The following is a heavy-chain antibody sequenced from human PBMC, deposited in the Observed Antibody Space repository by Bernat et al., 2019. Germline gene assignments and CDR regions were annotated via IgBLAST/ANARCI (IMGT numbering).Heavy chain of an antibody. J-gene: IGHJ6*02. D-gene: IGHD6-19*01. CDR3: AGLGTERGWCRRVDYYYYYGMDV. CDR2: IIPTLGIA. CDR1: GGTFSSYT. V-gene: IGHV1-69*02. Sequence: QVQLVQSGAEVKKPGSSVKVSCKASGGTFSSYTISWVRQAPGQGLEWMGRIIPTLGIANYAQKFQGRVTITAEKSTSTAYMELSSLRSEDTAVYYCAGLGTERGWCRRVDYYYYYGMDVWGQGTTVTVSS.